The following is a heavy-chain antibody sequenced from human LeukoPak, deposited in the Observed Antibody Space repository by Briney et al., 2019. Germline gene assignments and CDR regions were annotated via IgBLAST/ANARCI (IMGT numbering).Heavy chain of an antibody. J-gene: IGHJ5*02. Sequence: PSETLSLTCAVYGGSFSGYYWNWIRQPPGKGLEWIGEINHSGSTNYNPSLKSRVTISVDTSKNQFSLKLSSVTAADTAVYYCARGRVEGGWTPSRLFDPWGQGTLVTVSS. V-gene: IGHV4-34*01. CDR1: GGSFSGYY. D-gene: IGHD6-19*01. CDR3: ARGRVEGGWTPSRLFDP. CDR2: INHSGST.